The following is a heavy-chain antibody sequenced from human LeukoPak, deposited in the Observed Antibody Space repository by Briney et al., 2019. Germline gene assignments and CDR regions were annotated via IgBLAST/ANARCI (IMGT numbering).Heavy chain of an antibody. CDR1: GYTFTSYD. CDR2: MNPNSGNT. CDR3: ARGGMRGIFGVVTSNWFDP. V-gene: IGHV1-8*01. J-gene: IGHJ5*02. D-gene: IGHD3-3*01. Sequence: VASVKVSRKASGYTFTSYDINWVRQATGQGLEWMGWMNPNSGNTGYAQKFQGRVTMTRNTSISTAYMELSSLRSEDTAVYYCARGGMRGIFGVVTSNWFDPWGQGTLVTVSS.